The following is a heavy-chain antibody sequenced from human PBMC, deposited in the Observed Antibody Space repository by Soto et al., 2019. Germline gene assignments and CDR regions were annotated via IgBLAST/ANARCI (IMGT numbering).Heavy chain of an antibody. J-gene: IGHJ4*02. CDR1: GGSISSYY. V-gene: IGHV4-59*08. CDR3: ARHGRRFSRLLSSIDY. Sequence: PSETLSLTCTVSGGSISSYYWSGIRQPPGKGLEWIGYIYYSGSTNYNPSLKSRVTISVDTSKNQFSLKLSSVTAADTAVYYCARHGRRFSRLLSSIDYWGQGTLVTVSS. CDR2: IYYSGST. D-gene: IGHD2-15*01.